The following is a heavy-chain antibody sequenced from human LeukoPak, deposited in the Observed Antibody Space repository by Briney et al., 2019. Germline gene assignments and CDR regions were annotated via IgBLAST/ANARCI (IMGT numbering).Heavy chain of an antibody. Sequence: PGGSLRLSCAASGFGGSRNYVTWVRQAPGKGLEWVSAIGDDGGDTKYADSVKGRFTISRDNSRNALYLQLNSLRVEDTAIYYCGRDWKLDYWGQGTLVTVSS. CDR2: IGDDGGDT. D-gene: IGHD1-1*01. CDR1: GFGGSRNY. J-gene: IGHJ4*02. CDR3: GRDWKLDY. V-gene: IGHV3-23*01.